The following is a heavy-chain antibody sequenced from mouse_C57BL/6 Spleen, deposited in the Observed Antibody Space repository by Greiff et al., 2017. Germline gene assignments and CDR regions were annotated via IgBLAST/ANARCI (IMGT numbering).Heavy chain of an antibody. D-gene: IGHD1-1*01. CDR2: ISDGGSYT. Sequence: EVKLMESGGGLVKPGGSLKLSCAASGFTFSSYAMSWVRQTPEKRLGWVATISDGGSYTYYPDNVKGRFTISRDNAKNNLYLQMSHLKSEDTAMYYCARDPYYGSRGAMDYWGQGTSVTVSS. CDR1: GFTFSSYA. V-gene: IGHV5-4*01. CDR3: ARDPYYGSRGAMDY. J-gene: IGHJ4*01.